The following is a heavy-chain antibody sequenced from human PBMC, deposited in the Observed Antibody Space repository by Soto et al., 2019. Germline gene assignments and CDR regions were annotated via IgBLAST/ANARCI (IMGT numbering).Heavy chain of an antibody. Sequence: PGESLKISCKGSGYSFSSYWIGWVRQMPGKGLEWMGVIYPGDSDIRYGPSFQGQVTISADKSISTAYLQWSSLKVSDTAMYNCARRPGITGISDPFDYWGQGTLVTVS. CDR2: IYPGDSDI. J-gene: IGHJ4*02. CDR3: ARRPGITGISDPFDY. D-gene: IGHD1-20*01. CDR1: GYSFSSYW. V-gene: IGHV5-51*01.